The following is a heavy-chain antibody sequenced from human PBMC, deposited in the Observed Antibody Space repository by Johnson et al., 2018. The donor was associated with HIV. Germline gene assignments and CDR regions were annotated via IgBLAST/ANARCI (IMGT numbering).Heavy chain of an antibody. J-gene: IGHJ3*02. D-gene: IGHD3-16*01. CDR1: GFTFDDYG. Sequence: QVQLVESGGGVVRPGGSLRLSCVASGFTFDDYGMSWIRQAPGKGLEWVSYISSSGNTIYYADSVKGRFTISRDNAKNSLYLQMNSLRAEDTAVYYCARGGRHDAFDIWGQGTMVTVSS. CDR3: ARGGRHDAFDI. V-gene: IGHV3-11*04. CDR2: ISSSGNTI.